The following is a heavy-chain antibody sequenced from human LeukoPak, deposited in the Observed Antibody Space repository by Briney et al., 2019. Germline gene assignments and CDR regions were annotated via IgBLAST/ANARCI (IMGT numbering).Heavy chain of an antibody. CDR1: GGTISSSSNY. D-gene: IGHD3-9*01. J-gene: IGHJ6*02. CDR2: IYYGGST. Sequence: SETLSLTCTVSGGTISSSSNYWGWIRPPPGKGLVWSGSIYYGGSTYYNPSLKSRVTISVDTSKNQFSLKLRSVTAADTAVYYCAGPLNGMDVCGQGTTVTVSS. V-gene: IGHV4-39*01. CDR3: AGPLNGMDV.